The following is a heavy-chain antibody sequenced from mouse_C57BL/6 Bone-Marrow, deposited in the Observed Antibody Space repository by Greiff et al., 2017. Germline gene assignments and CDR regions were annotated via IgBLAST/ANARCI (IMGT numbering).Heavy chain of an antibody. CDR3: ASYDYDPFDY. D-gene: IGHD2-4*01. CDR1: GYTFTDYY. Sequence: VKLMESGPELVKPGASVKISCKASGYTFTDYYINWVKQRPGQGLEWIGWIFPGSGSTYYNEKFKGKATLTVDKSSSTSYMLLSSLTSEDSAVYFWASYDYDPFDYWGQGTTLTVSS. CDR2: IFPGSGST. J-gene: IGHJ2*01. V-gene: IGHV1-75*01.